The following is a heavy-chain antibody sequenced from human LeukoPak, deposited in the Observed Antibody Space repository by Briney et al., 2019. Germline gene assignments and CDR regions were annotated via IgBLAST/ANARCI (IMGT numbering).Heavy chain of an antibody. J-gene: IGHJ4*02. CDR1: GYTFTSYY. Sequence: ASVKVSCKASGYTFTSYYMHWVRLAPGQGLEWMGIINPSGGSTSYAQKFQGRVTMTRDTSTSTVYMELSSLRSEDTAVYYCARDEVMATMDYWGQGTLVTVSS. CDR2: INPSGGST. D-gene: IGHD5-24*01. CDR3: ARDEVMATMDY. V-gene: IGHV1-46*01.